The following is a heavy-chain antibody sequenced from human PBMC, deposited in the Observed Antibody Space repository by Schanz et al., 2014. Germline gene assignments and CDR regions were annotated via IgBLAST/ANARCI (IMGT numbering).Heavy chain of an antibody. CDR3: AKKVPAYNPFDS. CDR2: ISYGTSYI. CDR1: GFNFSSYS. D-gene: IGHD1-1*01. Sequence: EVQLVESGGGLVKPGGSLRLSCAASGFNFSSYSLNWVRQAPGKGLEWVSSISYGTSYIYYAESVKGRFTISRDNSKNTLYLQMDSLRAEDTAVYFCAKKVPAYNPFDSWGQGPLVTVSS. V-gene: IGHV3-21*04. J-gene: IGHJ4*02.